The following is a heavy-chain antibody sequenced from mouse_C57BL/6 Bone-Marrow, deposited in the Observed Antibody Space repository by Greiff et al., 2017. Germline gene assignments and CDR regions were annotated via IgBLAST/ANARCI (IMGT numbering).Heavy chain of an antibody. CDR3: ARGGDYGNYLAWFAY. D-gene: IGHD2-1*01. Sequence: EVKLVESGGGLVKPGGSLKLSCAASGFTFSSYAMSWVRQTPEKRLGWVATISDGGSYTYYPDNVKGRFTISRDNAKNNLYLQMSHLKSEDTAMYYCARGGDYGNYLAWFAYWGQGTLVTVSA. CDR1: GFTFSSYA. V-gene: IGHV5-4*03. CDR2: ISDGGSYT. J-gene: IGHJ3*01.